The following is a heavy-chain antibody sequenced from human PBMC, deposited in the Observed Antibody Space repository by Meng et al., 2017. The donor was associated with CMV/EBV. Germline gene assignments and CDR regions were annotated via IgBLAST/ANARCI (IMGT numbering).Heavy chain of an antibody. CDR3: ARDNRRGGVDY. J-gene: IGHJ4*02. CDR1: GGSISSGYYY. Sequence: VPLKESGTGLVNPSQTPSPTCTVSGGSISSGYYYWSWIRQPPGKGLEWIGYIYYSGSTYYNPSLKSRVTISVDTSKNQISLKLSSVTAADTAVYYCARDNRRGGVDYWGQGTLVTVSS. CDR2: IYYSGST. V-gene: IGHV4-30-4*08. D-gene: IGHD3-3*01.